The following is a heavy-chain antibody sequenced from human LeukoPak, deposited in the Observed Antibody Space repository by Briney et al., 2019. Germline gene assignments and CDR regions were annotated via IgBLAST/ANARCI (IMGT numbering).Heavy chain of an antibody. CDR3: ARAGGWGYSSSSGYYFDY. V-gene: IGHV3-7*01. CDR1: GFIFSNYW. D-gene: IGHD6-6*01. Sequence: TGGSLRLSCATSGFIFSNYWMSWVRQAPGKGLEWVANIKQDGSETYYVDSVKGRFTISRDDAKNSLYLQMNSLRAEDTAVYYCARAGGWGYSSSSGYYFDYWGQGTLVTVSS. CDR2: IKQDGSET. J-gene: IGHJ4*02.